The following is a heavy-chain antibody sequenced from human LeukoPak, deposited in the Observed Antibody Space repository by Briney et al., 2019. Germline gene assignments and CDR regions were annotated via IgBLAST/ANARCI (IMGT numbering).Heavy chain of an antibody. D-gene: IGHD6-6*01. CDR2: INHSGST. V-gene: IGHV4-34*01. J-gene: IGHJ4*02. CDR3: ASPFPMYSSSSLVFN. Sequence: SETLSLTCAVYGGSFSGYYWSWIRQPPGKGLEWIGEINHSGSTNYNPSLKSRVTISVDTSKNQFSLKLSSVTAADTAVYYCASPFPMYSSSSLVFNWGQGTLVTVSS. CDR1: GGSFSGYY.